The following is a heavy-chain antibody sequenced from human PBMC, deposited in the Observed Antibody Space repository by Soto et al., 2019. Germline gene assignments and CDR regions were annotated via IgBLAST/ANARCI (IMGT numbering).Heavy chain of an antibody. CDR3: AKDPYYYYGMDV. V-gene: IGHV3-23*01. CDR1: GFTCSSYA. J-gene: IGHJ6*02. CDR2: ISGSGGST. Sequence: GPLRLSGAASGFTCSSYAMSWVRQAPGKGLEWVSAISGSGGSTYYADSVKGRFTISRDNSKNTLYLQMNSLRAEDTAVYYCAKDPYYYYGMDVWGQGTTVTVSS.